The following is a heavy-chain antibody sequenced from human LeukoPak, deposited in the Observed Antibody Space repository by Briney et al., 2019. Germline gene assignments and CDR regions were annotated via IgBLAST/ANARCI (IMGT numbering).Heavy chain of an antibody. J-gene: IGHJ5*02. CDR1: GFTFSSYN. Sequence: GGSLRLSCAASGFTFSSYNMNWVRQAPGKGLEWVSSISSSSSYIYYADSLKGRLTISRDNAKNSLYLQMNSLRAEDTAVYYCARGTVTTRGFDPWGQGTLVTVSS. CDR3: ARGTVTTRGFDP. D-gene: IGHD4-17*01. CDR2: ISSSSSYI. V-gene: IGHV3-21*01.